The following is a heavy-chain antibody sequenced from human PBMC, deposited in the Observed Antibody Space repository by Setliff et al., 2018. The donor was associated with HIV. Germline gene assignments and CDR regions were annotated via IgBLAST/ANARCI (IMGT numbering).Heavy chain of an antibody. CDR3: ARVGILTGYSADY. J-gene: IGHJ4*02. D-gene: IGHD3-9*01. CDR1: DSGTYY. V-gene: IGHV4-4*07. CDR2: VSSRGDT. Sequence: PSETLSLTCTVSDSGTYYWSWIRQPAGKGLEWIGRVSSRGDTNYNPSFNSRVTMSVDTSKNQFSLELSSVTAADTAVYYCARVGILTGYSADYWGQGTLVTVSS.